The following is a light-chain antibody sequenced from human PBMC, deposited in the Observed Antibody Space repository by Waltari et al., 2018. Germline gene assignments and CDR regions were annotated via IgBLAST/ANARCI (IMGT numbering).Light chain of an antibody. J-gene: IGLJ2*01. CDR3: SSYTTTSTVL. Sequence: QSALTQPASVSGSPVQSLIISCTGTSRDVGDAKYVSWYQQHPGKAPTLIIYAVSNRPSGVSDRFSGSKSGNTASLTISGLQADDEAAYYCSSYTTTSTVLFGGGTELTVL. CDR1: SRDVGDAKY. CDR2: AVS. V-gene: IGLV2-14*03.